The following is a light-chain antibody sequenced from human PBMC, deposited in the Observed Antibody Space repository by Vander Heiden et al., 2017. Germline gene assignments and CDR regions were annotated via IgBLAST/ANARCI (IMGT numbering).Light chain of an antibody. CDR1: HSISSW. V-gene: IGKV1-5*03. Sequence: DIQMTQSPSPLSATVGDRVTITCRASHSISSWLAWYQQKPVKSPKLLIYKASSLACGVPSRFSGSGSGTDFTLTISSLQPDDFATYYCRQYNSYSRTFGQGTKLEIK. J-gene: IGKJ2*02. CDR2: KAS. CDR3: RQYNSYSRT.